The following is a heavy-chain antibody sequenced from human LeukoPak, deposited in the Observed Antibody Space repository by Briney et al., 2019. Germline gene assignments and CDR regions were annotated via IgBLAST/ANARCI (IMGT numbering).Heavy chain of an antibody. J-gene: IGHJ4*02. Sequence: QPGGSLRLSCAASGFTFSKYWMLWVRQAPGKGLESVSRINTDVTVTTYADSVKGRFTVSRDNADNTLFLHMKSVRDADTAVYYCATNQWLAPPPDSWGQGTPVTVSS. V-gene: IGHV3-74*01. CDR2: INTDVTVT. CDR1: GFTFSKYW. CDR3: ATNQWLAPPPDS. D-gene: IGHD6-19*01.